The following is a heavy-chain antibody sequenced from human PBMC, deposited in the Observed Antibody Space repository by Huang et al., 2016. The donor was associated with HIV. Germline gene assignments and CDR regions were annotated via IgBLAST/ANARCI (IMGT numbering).Heavy chain of an antibody. CDR3: AREKAADSAWYGVYYFDY. J-gene: IGHJ4*02. D-gene: IGHD6-19*01. CDR2: RNHIGKT. V-gene: IGHV4-34*01. Sequence: QVQLRQWGAGLVKPSETLSLTCAVYGGSFRGYYWTWIRQSPGKGLEWSGERNHIGKTNYQPSLKSRVTISKDTAKNQFSLQLTSVSAADTGVYFCAREKAADSAWYGVYYFDYWGEGALVTVTS. CDR1: GGSFRGYY.